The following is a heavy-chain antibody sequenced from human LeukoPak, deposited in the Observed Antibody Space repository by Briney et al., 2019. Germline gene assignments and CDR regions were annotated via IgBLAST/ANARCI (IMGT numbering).Heavy chain of an antibody. V-gene: IGHV3-23*01. J-gene: IGHJ6*02. CDR1: GFTFSSYA. D-gene: IGHD5-18*01. CDR3: AKVEYSYGLGYYYGMDV. Sequence: PGGSLRLPCAASGFTFSSYAMSWVRQAPGKGLEWVSAISGSGGSTYYADSVKGRFTISRDNSKNTLYLQMNSLRAEDTAVYYCAKVEYSYGLGYYYGMDVWGQGTTVTVSS. CDR2: ISGSGGST.